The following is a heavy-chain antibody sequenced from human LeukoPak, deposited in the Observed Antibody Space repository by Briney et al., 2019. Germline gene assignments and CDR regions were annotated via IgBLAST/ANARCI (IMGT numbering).Heavy chain of an antibody. CDR3: ARDRWSSTSYNDY. Sequence: PGGSLRLSCAASGFTFGSYSMNWVRQAPGKGLEWVSSISSSSSYIYYADSVKGRFTISRDNAKNSLYLQMNSLRAEDTAVCYCARDRWSSTSYNDYWGQGTLVTVSS. J-gene: IGHJ4*02. CDR1: GFTFGSYS. V-gene: IGHV3-21*01. D-gene: IGHD2-2*01. CDR2: ISSSSSYI.